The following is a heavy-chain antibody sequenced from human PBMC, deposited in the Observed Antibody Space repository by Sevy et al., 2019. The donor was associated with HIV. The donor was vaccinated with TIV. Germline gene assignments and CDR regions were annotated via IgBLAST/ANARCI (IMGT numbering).Heavy chain of an antibody. CDR3: ARVATMMDAFDN. J-gene: IGHJ3*02. CDR1: GFTFSSYW. D-gene: IGHD3-22*01. Sequence: GGSLRLSCAASGFTFSSYWMHWVRQAPGKGLVWVSRINSDGSSTSYADSVKGRFTISRDNAKNTLYLQMNSLRAEDTAVYYCARVATMMDAFDNWGQGTMVTVSS. V-gene: IGHV3-74*01. CDR2: INSDGSST.